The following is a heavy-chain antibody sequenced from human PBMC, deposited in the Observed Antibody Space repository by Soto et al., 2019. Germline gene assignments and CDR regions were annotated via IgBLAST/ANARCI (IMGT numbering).Heavy chain of an antibody. Sequence: SETLSLTCSVYVGSFSGYYWSWIRQPPGKGLEWIGEINHSGSTNYNPSLKSRVTISVDTSKNQFSLKLSSVTAADTAVYYCARARIQLWLRQDYYYGMDVWGQGTTVTVSS. CDR2: INHSGST. J-gene: IGHJ6*02. CDR1: VGSFSGYY. CDR3: ARARIQLWLRQDYYYGMDV. D-gene: IGHD5-18*01. V-gene: IGHV4-34*01.